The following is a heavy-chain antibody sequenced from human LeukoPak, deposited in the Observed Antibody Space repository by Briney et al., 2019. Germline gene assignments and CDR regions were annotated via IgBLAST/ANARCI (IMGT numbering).Heavy chain of an antibody. CDR2: IYYSGST. CDR3: ARQLGYCSSTSCYADKVDY. Sequence: SETLSLTCTVSGGSIGSSSYYWGWIRQPPGKGLEWIGSIYYSGSTYYNPSLKSRVTISVDTSKNQFSLKLSSVTAADTAVYYCARQLGYCSSTSCYADKVDYWGQGTLVTVSS. CDR1: GGSIGSSSYY. J-gene: IGHJ4*02. V-gene: IGHV4-39*01. D-gene: IGHD2-2*01.